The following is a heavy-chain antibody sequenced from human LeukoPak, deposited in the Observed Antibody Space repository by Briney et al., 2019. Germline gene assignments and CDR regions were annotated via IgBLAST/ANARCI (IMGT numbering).Heavy chain of an antibody. CDR3: ARANYGDSGWFDP. V-gene: IGHV1-8*03. CDR2: MNPNSGNT. D-gene: IGHD4-17*01. Sequence: GAPVKVSCKASGYTFTSYDINWVRQAPGQGLEWMGWMNPNSGNTGYAQKFQGRVTITRNTSISTAYMELSSLRSEDTAVYYCARANYGDSGWFDPWGQGTLVTVSS. CDR1: GYTFTSYD. J-gene: IGHJ5*02.